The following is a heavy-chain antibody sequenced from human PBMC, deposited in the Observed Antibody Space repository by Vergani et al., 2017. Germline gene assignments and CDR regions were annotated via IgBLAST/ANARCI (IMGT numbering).Heavy chain of an antibody. Sequence: QVQLVQSGAEVKKPGTSVKVSCKASGGPFKNSASSWVRQVTGQGLEWMGRIITFFGKTDYAQKFQGRFTILADEFTKTVDMQLSNLRSEDTAVYYCARDCAGGGGDCSAGWYFDLGGRGTLVTVSS. D-gene: IGHD2-21*02. CDR2: IITFFGKT. V-gene: IGHV1-69*13. CDR1: GGPFKNSA. CDR3: ARDCAGGGGDCSAGWYFDL. J-gene: IGHJ2*01.